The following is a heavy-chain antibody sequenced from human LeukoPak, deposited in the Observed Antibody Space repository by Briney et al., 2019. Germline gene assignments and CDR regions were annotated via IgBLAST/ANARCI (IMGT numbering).Heavy chain of an antibody. CDR3: AREAAAVQKLLDY. J-gene: IGHJ4*02. CDR1: GFTFSSYA. CDR2: ISYDGSNK. V-gene: IGHV3-30-3*01. Sequence: GGSLRLSCAASGFTFSSYAMHWVRQAPGKGLEWVAVISYDGSNKYYADSVKGRFTISRDNSKNTLYLQMNSLRAEDTAVYYCAREAAAVQKLLDYWGQGTLVTVSS. D-gene: IGHD6-13*01.